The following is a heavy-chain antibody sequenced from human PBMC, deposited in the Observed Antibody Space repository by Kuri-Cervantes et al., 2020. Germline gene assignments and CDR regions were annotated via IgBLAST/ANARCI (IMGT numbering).Heavy chain of an antibody. CDR2: INSDGSST. D-gene: IGHD3-9*01. CDR1: GFSFSNYW. CDR3: ARLTGYALDC. Sequence: GESLKISCAASGFSFSNYWIHWVRQAPGKGLVWVSRINSDGSSTNYADSVKGRFTSSRDNAENSLFLQMNSLRAEDTAVYYCARLTGYALDCWGQGILVTVSS. J-gene: IGHJ4*02. V-gene: IGHV3-74*01.